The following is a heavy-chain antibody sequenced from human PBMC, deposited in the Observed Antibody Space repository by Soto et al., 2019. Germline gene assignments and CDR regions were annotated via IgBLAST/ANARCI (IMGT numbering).Heavy chain of an antibody. J-gene: IGHJ4*02. D-gene: IGHD3-3*01. CDR1: GFTFINHG. Sequence: PGGSLRLSCAASGFTFINHGMSWVRQAPGKGLEWVSSISGDGSGTYYAGSVRGRFTISRDNSKNTLYLQMNSLRAEDTAVYYCAKVGLMYYDFWSGYTGTKTFTDYWGQGTLVTVSS. CDR3: AKVGLMYYDFWSGYTGTKTFTDY. CDR2: ISGDGSGT. V-gene: IGHV3-23*01.